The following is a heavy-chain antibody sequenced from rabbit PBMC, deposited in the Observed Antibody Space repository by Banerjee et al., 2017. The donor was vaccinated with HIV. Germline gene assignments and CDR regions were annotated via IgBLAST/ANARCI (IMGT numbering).Heavy chain of an antibody. D-gene: IGHD1-1*01. Sequence: WAKGPFTISKTSSTTVTLQMTSLTAADTATYFCARSVSASGYWNDLWGPGTLVTVS. J-gene: IGHJ6*01. CDR3: ARSVSASGYWNDL. V-gene: IGHV1S40*01.